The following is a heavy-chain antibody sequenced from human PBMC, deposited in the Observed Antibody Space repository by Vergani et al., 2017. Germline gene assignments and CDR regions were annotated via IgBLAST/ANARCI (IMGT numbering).Heavy chain of an antibody. Sequence: EVQLVESGGGLIHPGGSLRLSCEGSGFSFSGYWMHWVRQSPEKGLVWVSRIKSDGSITNYADSVKGRFTISRDNAKNTLYLEMNSLRGDDTAIYYCVRARCSGPCFMSNWFDSWCQGTLVTVSS. J-gene: IGHJ5*01. D-gene: IGHD5-12*01. CDR3: VRARCSGPCFMSNWFDS. CDR2: IKSDGSIT. CDR1: GFSFSGYW. V-gene: IGHV3-74*01.